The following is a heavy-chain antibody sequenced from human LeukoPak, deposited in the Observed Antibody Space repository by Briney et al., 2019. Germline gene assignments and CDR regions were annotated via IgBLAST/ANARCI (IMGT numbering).Heavy chain of an antibody. V-gene: IGHV3-30*18. CDR1: GFTFSSYG. Sequence: GGSLRLSCAASGFTFSSYGMHWVRQAPGKGLEWVAVISYDGSNKYYADSVKGRFTISRDNSKNTLYLQMNSLRAEDTAVYYCAKTRPAGIAVAGRSYYYGMDVWGQGTMVTVSS. CDR2: ISYDGSNK. D-gene: IGHD6-19*01. J-gene: IGHJ6*02. CDR3: AKTRPAGIAVAGRSYYYGMDV.